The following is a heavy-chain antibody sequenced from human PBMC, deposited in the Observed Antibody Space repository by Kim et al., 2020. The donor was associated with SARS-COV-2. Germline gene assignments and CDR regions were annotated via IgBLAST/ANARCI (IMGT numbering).Heavy chain of an antibody. Sequence: SVKGRFTISGDNAKNSLYLQMNSLGAEDTAVYYCARDGPVGVVITWCFDLWGRGTLVTVSS. J-gene: IGHJ2*01. D-gene: IGHD3-3*01. V-gene: IGHV3-11*06. CDR3: ARDGPVGVVITWCFDL.